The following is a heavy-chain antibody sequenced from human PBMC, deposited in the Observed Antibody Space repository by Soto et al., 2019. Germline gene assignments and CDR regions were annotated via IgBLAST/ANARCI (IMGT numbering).Heavy chain of an antibody. D-gene: IGHD6-25*01. V-gene: IGHV3-33*01. CDR3: ARDGFKYGSGRNYYYYMDV. J-gene: IGHJ6*03. Sequence: GGSLRLSCAASGFTFSSYGMHWVRQAPGKGLEWVAVIWYDGSNKYYADSVKGRFTISRDNSKNTLYLQMNSLRAEDTAVYYCARDGFKYGSGRNYYYYMDVWGKGTTVTVSS. CDR2: IWYDGSNK. CDR1: GFTFSSYG.